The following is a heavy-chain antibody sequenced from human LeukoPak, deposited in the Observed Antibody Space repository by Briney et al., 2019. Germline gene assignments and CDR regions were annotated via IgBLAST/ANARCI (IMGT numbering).Heavy chain of an antibody. CDR2: ISGSGGST. J-gene: IGHJ5*02. D-gene: IGHD3-3*01. CDR3: AKSPTYDFWSGSTPAQNWFDP. Sequence: GGSLRLSCAASGFTFSSYAMSWVRQAPGKGLEWVSAISGSGGSTYYADSVKGRFTISRDNSKNTLYLQMNGLRAEDTAVYYCAKSPTYDFWSGSTPAQNWFDPWGQGTLVTVSS. V-gene: IGHV3-23*01. CDR1: GFTFSSYA.